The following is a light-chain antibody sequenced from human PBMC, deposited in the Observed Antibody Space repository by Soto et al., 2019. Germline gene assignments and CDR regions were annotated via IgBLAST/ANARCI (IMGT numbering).Light chain of an antibody. CDR2: DVS. CDR1: SSDVGGYNY. J-gene: IGLJ1*01. V-gene: IGLV2-14*01. Sequence: QSALTQPASVSGSPGQSITISCTGTSSDVGGYNYVSWYQQYPGKAPKLMIYDVSTRPSGVSNRFSGSKSGNTASLTISGLQAEDEADYYCSSYTSSSTRRVFGTGTKVTVL. CDR3: SSYTSSSTRRV.